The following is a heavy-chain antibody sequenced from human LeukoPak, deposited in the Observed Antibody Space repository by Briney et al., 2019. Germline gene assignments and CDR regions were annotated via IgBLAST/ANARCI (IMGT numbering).Heavy chain of an antibody. V-gene: IGHV3-23*01. CDR2: ISGSGGST. CDR1: GFTFSSYA. D-gene: IGHD5-12*01. Sequence: GGSLRLSCAASGFTFSSYAMSWVRQAPGKGLEWVSAISGSGGSTYYADSVKGRFTISRDNSKNTLYLQMNSLRAEDTAVYYCAREEWLRWGYYYYGMDVWGQGTTVTVSS. CDR3: AREEWLRWGYYYYGMDV. J-gene: IGHJ6*02.